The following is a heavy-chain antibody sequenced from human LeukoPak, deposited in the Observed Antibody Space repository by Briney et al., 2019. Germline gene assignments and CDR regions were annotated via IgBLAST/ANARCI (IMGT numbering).Heavy chain of an antibody. D-gene: IGHD3-16*01. CDR2: ISWDGGST. Sequence: GGSLRLSCAASGFTFDDYTMHWVRQAPGKGLEWVSLISWDGGSTYYADSVKGRFTISRDNAKNSLYLQMSNLRAEDTAVYFCARGGGLDVWGQGATVTVSS. CDR1: GFTFDDYT. CDR3: ARGGGLDV. V-gene: IGHV3-43*01. J-gene: IGHJ6*02.